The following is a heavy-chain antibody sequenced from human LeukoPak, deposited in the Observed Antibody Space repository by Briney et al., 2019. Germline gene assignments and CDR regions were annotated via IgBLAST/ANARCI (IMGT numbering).Heavy chain of an antibody. CDR2: IRSKANSYAT. D-gene: IGHD2-15*01. V-gene: IGHV3-73*01. CDR1: GFTFSGSA. Sequence: PGGSLRLSCAASGFTFSGSAMHWVRQASGKGLEWVGRIRSKANSYATAYAASVKGRFTISRDDSKNTAYLQMNSLKTEDTAVYYCAKDLSYIGFGYWGQGTLVTVSS. CDR3: AKDLSYIGFGY. J-gene: IGHJ4*02.